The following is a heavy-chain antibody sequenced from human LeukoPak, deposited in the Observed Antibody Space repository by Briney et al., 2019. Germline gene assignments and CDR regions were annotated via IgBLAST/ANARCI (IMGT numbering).Heavy chain of an antibody. CDR3: AGEGHYYDSTGYYYGGEDY. CDR1: GGFITTYY. D-gene: IGHD3-22*01. J-gene: IGHJ4*02. Sequence: SETLSLTCTVCGGFITTYYWSWIRQPAGKGLEGIGRIYTRGSTNYNPSLKSRVTMSVDKSKNQFSLKLSSVTAADTAVYYCAGEGHYYDSTGYYYGGEDYWGQGTLVTVSS. CDR2: IYTRGST. V-gene: IGHV4-4*07.